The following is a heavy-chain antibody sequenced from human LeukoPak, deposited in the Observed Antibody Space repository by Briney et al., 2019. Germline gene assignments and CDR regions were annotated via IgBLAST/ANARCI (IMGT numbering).Heavy chain of an antibody. CDR3: AREYSSSGLAFDY. CDR2: TYYRSKWYN. D-gene: IGHD6-19*01. V-gene: IGHV6-1*01. J-gene: IGHJ4*02. CDR1: GDSVSSNSTA. Sequence: SQTLSLACAISGDSVSSNSTAWNWIRQSPSRGLEWLGRTYYRSKWYNDYALSVKSRITINPDTSKNQFSLQLNSATPEDTAVYYCAREYSSSGLAFDYWGQGTLVTVSS.